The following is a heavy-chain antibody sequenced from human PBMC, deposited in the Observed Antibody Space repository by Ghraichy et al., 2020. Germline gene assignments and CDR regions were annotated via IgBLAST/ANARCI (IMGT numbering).Heavy chain of an antibody. Sequence: GGSLRLSCAASGFTFSSYGMHWVRQAPGKGLEWVAFIRYDGSNKYYADSVKGRFTISRDNSKNTLYLQMNSLRAEDTAVYYCAGPGGVATRFEGGMDVWGQGTTVTVSS. CDR2: IRYDGSNK. D-gene: IGHD5-12*01. CDR3: AGPGGVATRFEGGMDV. V-gene: IGHV3-30*02. CDR1: GFTFSSYG. J-gene: IGHJ6*02.